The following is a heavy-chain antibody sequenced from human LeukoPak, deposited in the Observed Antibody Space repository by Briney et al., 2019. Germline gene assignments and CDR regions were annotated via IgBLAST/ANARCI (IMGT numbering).Heavy chain of an antibody. Sequence: GPSVKLSCKASGHTFTSYGISRVRQAPGQPLEPIGWISAYNGNTNYAQKLQGRVTMTTDTSTSTAYMELRSLRSDDTAVYYCARGNIAVAGSHFDYWGQGTLVTVSS. D-gene: IGHD6-19*01. V-gene: IGHV1-18*01. J-gene: IGHJ4*02. CDR1: GHTFTSYG. CDR3: ARGNIAVAGSHFDY. CDR2: ISAYNGNT.